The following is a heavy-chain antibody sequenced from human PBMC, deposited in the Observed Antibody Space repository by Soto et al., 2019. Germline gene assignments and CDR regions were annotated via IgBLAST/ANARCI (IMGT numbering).Heavy chain of an antibody. CDR3: ARASLAPNLWTGVHALTNWFDP. CDR1: GGTFSSYA. V-gene: IGHV1-69*13. J-gene: IGHJ5*02. CDR2: IIPIFGTA. D-gene: IGHD2-8*02. Sequence: ASVKVSCKASGGTFSSYAISWVRQAPGQGLEWMGGIIPIFGTANYAQKFQGRVTITADESTSTAYMELSSLRSEDTAVYYCARASLAPNLWTGVHALTNWFDPWGQGTLVTVSS.